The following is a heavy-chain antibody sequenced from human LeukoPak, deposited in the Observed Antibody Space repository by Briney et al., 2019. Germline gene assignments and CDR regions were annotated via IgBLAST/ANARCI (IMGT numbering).Heavy chain of an antibody. J-gene: IGHJ4*02. Sequence: SETLSLTCTVSGASIRSYSWGWIRQPPGKGLEWIAYMYYSETPNYNPSLKSRVSMSGDTSRNQFSLKLNSVTAADTAVYYCARSYDTNNRQRFDYWGQGILVTVSP. CDR2: MYYSETP. V-gene: IGHV4-59*08. CDR3: ARSYDTNNRQRFDY. D-gene: IGHD3-22*01. CDR1: GASIRSYS.